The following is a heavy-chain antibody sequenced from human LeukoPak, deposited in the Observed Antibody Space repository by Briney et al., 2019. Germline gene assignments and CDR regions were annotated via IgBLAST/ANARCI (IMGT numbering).Heavy chain of an antibody. CDR2: IKQDGSEK. D-gene: IGHD2-15*01. J-gene: IGHJ4*02. V-gene: IGHV3-7*01. CDR3: ASGGYCSGGRCSEGYYFDY. Sequence: QSGGSLRLSCAASGFTFSSYWMSWVRQAPGKGLEWVANIKQDGSEKYYVDSVKGRFTISRDNAENSLYLQMNSLRVDDTAVYYCASGGYCSGGRCSEGYYFDYWGQGSLVTVSS. CDR1: GFTFSSYW.